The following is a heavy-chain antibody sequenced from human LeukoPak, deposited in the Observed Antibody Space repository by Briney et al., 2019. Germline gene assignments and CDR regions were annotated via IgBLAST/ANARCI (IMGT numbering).Heavy chain of an antibody. CDR1: GYTFTSYG. V-gene: IGHV1-18*01. D-gene: IGHD2-15*01. CDR2: ISAYNGNT. CDR3: ARAFGVGGRGNAFDI. J-gene: IGHJ3*02. Sequence: ASVKVSCKASGYTFTSYGISWVRQAPGRGLEWMGWISAYNGNTNYAQKLQGRVTMTTDTSTSTAYMELRSLRSDDTAVYYCARAFGVGGRGNAFDIWGQGTMVTVSS.